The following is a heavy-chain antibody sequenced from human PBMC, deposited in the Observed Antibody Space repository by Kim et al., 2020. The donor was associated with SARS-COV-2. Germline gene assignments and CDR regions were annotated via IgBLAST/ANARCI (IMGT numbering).Heavy chain of an antibody. Sequence: SETLSLTCTVSGGSISSYYWSWIRQPPGKGLEWIGYIYYSGSTNYNPSLKSRVTISVDTSKNQFSLKLSSVTAADTAVYYCARFLFYYDFWSAETGVPGGFDYWGQGTLVTVSS. CDR1: GGSISSYY. J-gene: IGHJ4*02. V-gene: IGHV4-59*13. CDR3: ARFLFYYDFWSAETGVPGGFDY. CDR2: IYYSGST. D-gene: IGHD3-3*01.